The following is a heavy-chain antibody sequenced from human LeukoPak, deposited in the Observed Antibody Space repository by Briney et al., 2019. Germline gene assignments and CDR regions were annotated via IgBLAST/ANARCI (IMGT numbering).Heavy chain of an antibody. J-gene: IGHJ4*02. CDR1: GGTFSSYA. V-gene: IGHV1-69*05. CDR3: AREKVRFGSRYFDY. D-gene: IGHD3-10*01. CDR2: IIPIFGTA. Sequence: SVKVSCKASGGTFSSYAISWVRQAPGQGLEWMGGIIPIFGTANYAQKFQGRVTITTDEPTSTAYMELSSLRSEDTAVYYCAREKVRFGSRYFDYWGQGTLVTVSS.